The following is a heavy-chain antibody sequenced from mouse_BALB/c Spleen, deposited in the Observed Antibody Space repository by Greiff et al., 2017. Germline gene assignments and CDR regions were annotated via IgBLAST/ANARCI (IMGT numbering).Heavy chain of an antibody. V-gene: IGHV5-12-2*01. CDR2: ISNGGGST. J-gene: IGHJ4*01. Sequence: DVHLVESGGGLVQPGGSLKLSCAASGFTFSSYTMSWVRQTPEKRLEWVAYISNGGGSTYYPDTVKGRFTISRDNAKNTLYLQMSSLKSEDTAMYYCARHYDYAMDYWGQGTSVTVSS. D-gene: IGHD2-12*01. CDR3: ARHYDYAMDY. CDR1: GFTFSSYT.